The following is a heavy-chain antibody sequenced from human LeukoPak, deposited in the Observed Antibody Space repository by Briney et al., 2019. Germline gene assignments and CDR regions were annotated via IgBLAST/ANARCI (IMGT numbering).Heavy chain of an antibody. V-gene: IGHV3-53*01. D-gene: IGHD5-24*01. CDR1: GFTVSSNS. J-gene: IGHJ4*02. Sequence: GGSLRLSCTVSGFTVSSNSMSWVRQAPGKGLEWVSVIYSGGSTYYADSVKGRFTISRDNSKNTLYLQMNSLRAEDTAVYYCARGEMATDPNDYWGQGTLVTVSS. CDR2: IYSGGST. CDR3: ARGEMATDPNDY.